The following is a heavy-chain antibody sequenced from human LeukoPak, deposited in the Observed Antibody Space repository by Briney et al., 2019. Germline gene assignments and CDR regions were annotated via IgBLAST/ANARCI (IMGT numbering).Heavy chain of an antibody. CDR2: INHSGST. CDR3: ARRTGVLRFSSLAS. D-gene: IGHD3-3*01. V-gene: IGHV4-34*01. J-gene: IGHJ4*02. CDR1: GGSFSGYY. Sequence: SETLSLTCAVYGGSFSGYYWSWIRQPPGKGLEGIGEINHSGSTNYNPSLKSRVTISVDTSKNQFSLKLSSVTAADTAVYYCARRTGVLRFSSLASWGQGTLVTVSS.